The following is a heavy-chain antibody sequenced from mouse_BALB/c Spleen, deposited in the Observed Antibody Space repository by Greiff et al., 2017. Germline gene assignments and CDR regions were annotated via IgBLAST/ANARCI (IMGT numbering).Heavy chain of an antibody. CDR3: KGGNYAYYYAMDY. J-gene: IGHJ4*01. V-gene: IGHV14-4*02. Sequence: EVKLQQSGAELVRSGASVKLSCTASGFNIKDYYMHWVKQRPEQGLEWIGWIDPENGDTEYAPKFQGKATMTADTSSNTAYLQLSSLTSEDTAVYYCKGGNYAYYYAMDYWGQGTSVTVSS. CDR1: GFNIKDYY. D-gene: IGHD2-1*01. CDR2: IDPENGDT.